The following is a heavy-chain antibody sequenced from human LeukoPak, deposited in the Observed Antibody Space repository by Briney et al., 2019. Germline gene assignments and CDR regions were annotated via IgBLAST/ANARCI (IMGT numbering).Heavy chain of an antibody. J-gene: IGHJ4*02. Sequence: GSLRLSCAASGFSFSDFYMSWIRRAPGKGLEWVSYISSRGSTIDYADSVKGRFTISRDNAKNSVYLHMNSVRAEDTAVYYCARTYSSSWRDFDYWGQGALVTVSS. CDR1: GFSFSDFY. D-gene: IGHD6-13*01. V-gene: IGHV3-11*01. CDR2: ISSRGSTI. CDR3: ARTYSSSWRDFDY.